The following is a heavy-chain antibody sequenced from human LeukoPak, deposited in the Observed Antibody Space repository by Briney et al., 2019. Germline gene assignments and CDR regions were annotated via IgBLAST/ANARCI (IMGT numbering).Heavy chain of an antibody. CDR3: AKADSSYYDILTGYYSYYGMDV. Sequence: PGGSLRLSCAASGFTFSSYALSWVRQAPGKGPEWVSAISGSGGSTYYADSVKGRFTISRDNSKNTLYLQMNSLRAEDTAVYYCAKADSSYYDILTGYYSYYGMDVWGQGTTVTVSS. J-gene: IGHJ6*02. V-gene: IGHV3-23*01. CDR1: GFTFSSYA. D-gene: IGHD3-9*01. CDR2: ISGSGGST.